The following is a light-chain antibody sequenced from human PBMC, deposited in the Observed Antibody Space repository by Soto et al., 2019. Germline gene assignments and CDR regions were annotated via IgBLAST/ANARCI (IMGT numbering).Light chain of an antibody. J-gene: IGLJ2*01. CDR3: CSYAGTSTLV. CDR2: EVS. CDR1: SSDVGSYNL. Sequence: QSALTQPASVSGSPGQSITISCTGTSSDVGSYNLVSWYHQHPGKAPKLMIYEVSERPSGVSYRFSGSKSGNTASLTISGLQAEDEADYYCCSYAGTSTLVFGGGTKLTV. V-gene: IGLV2-23*02.